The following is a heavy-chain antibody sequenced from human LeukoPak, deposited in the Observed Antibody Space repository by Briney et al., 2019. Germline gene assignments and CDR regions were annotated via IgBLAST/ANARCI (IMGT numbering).Heavy chain of an antibody. CDR2: INPNNGGT. D-gene: IGHD3-3*01. V-gene: IGHV1-2*06. J-gene: IGHJ4*02. CDR3: ARGQRITIFGVVYFDY. CDR1: GYAFTGYY. Sequence: GASVKVSCKTSGYAFTGYYIHWVRQAPGQGLERMGRINPNNGGTNHAQKFQGRVTMTRDTSISTAYMHLSRLRSYDTAMYYCARGQRITIFGVVYFDYWGQGTLVTVSS.